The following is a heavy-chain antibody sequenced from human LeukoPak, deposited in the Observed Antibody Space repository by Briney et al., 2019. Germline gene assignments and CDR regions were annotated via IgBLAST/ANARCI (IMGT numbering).Heavy chain of an antibody. CDR1: GGSISSSSYY. Sequence: PSETLSLTCTVSGGSISSSSYYWGWIRQPPGTGLEWIGSIYYSGSTYYNPSLKSRVTISVDTSKNQFSLKLSSVTAADTAVYYCARHASGSYYDDYYYYMDVWGKGTTVTVSS. V-gene: IGHV4-39*01. J-gene: IGHJ6*03. D-gene: IGHD1-26*01. CDR2: IYYSGST. CDR3: ARHASGSYYDDYYYYMDV.